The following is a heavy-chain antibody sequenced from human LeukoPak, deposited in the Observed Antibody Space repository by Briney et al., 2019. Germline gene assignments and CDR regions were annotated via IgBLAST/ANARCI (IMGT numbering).Heavy chain of an antibody. CDR2: ISSSSSYI. J-gene: IGHJ4*02. D-gene: IGHD7-27*01. CDR3: ASRAPTGASLVV. CDR1: GFTFSTYT. Sequence: GGSLRLSCAASGFTFSTYTMNWVRQAPGKGLEWVSSISSSSSYIYYADSVKGRFTISRDNAKNSLYLQMNSLRAEDTAVYYCASRAPTGASLVVWGQGTLVTVSS. V-gene: IGHV3-21*01.